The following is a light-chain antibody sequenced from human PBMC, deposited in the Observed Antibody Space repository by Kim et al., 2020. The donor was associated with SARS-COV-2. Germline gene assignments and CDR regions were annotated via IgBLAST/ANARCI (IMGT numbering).Light chain of an antibody. CDR3: QHRGDWPPS. CDR1: QSISNN. J-gene: IGKJ4*01. V-gene: IGKV3-11*01. CDR2: DAS. Sequence: EIVLTQSPANLSLSPGEGVTLSCRASQSISNNLAWYQQKRGQAPRLLIYDASSRATGIPARFSGSGSGTDFTLTISSLEPEDFAVYYCQHRGDWPPSFGGGTKVDIK.